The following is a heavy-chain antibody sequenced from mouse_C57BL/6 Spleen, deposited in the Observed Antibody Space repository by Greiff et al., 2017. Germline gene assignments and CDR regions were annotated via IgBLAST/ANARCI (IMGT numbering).Heavy chain of an antibody. CDR1: GYTFTSYW. V-gene: IGHV1-53*01. Sequence: VQLQQSGTELVKPGASVKLSCKASGYTFTSYWMHWVKQRPGQGLEWIGNINPSNGGTNYNEKFKSKATLTVDKSSSTAYMQLSSLTSEDSAVYYCARGDGYYVSPFAYWGQGTLVTVSA. CDR3: ARGDGYYVSPFAY. CDR2: INPSNGGT. J-gene: IGHJ3*01. D-gene: IGHD2-3*01.